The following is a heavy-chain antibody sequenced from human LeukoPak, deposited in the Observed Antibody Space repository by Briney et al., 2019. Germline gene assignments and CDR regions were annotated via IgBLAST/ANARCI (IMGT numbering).Heavy chain of an antibody. CDR3: ARDGESHSYGLAYMDV. D-gene: IGHD5-18*01. CDR2: ISPYTGET. CDR1: GYIFDNHG. V-gene: IGHV1-18*01. J-gene: IGHJ6*03. Sequence: EASVKVSCKASGYIFDNHGISWVRQAPGQGLEWMGWISPYTGETNHAQKFEGRVTMTTDTSASTVSMELRGLRSDDTAVYYCARDGESHSYGLAYMDVWGKGTTVTVSS.